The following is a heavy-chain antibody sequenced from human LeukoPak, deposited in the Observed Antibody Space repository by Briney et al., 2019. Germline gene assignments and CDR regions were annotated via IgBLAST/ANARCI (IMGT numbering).Heavy chain of an antibody. CDR1: GGSIRSSNW. D-gene: IGHD3-22*01. CDR2: IYHSGST. J-gene: IGHJ2*01. Sequence: SETLSLTCAVSGGSIRSSNWWSWVRQPPGKGLEWIGEIYHSGSTNYNPSLKSRVTISVDKSKNQFSLKLSSVTAADTAVYYCARDRGYYDSSGRPRFDLWGRGTLVTVSS. CDR3: ARDRGYYDSSGRPRFDL. V-gene: IGHV4-4*02.